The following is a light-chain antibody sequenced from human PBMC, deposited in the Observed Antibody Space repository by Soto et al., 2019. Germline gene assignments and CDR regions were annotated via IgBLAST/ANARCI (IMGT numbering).Light chain of an antibody. Sequence: EIVLTQSPGTLSLSPGERATLSCRASQSVRTSSVAWYQQKPGQAPRLLIHGASSRATGIPDRFSGSGSGTDFTLTISRLEPEDFAVYYCQQYGNSLTFGPGTKVDIK. CDR3: QQYGNSLT. CDR1: QSVRTSS. V-gene: IGKV3-20*01. CDR2: GAS. J-gene: IGKJ3*01.